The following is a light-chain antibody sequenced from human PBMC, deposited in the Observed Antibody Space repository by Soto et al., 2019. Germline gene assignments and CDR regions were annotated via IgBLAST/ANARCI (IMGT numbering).Light chain of an antibody. J-gene: IGLJ3*02. CDR1: GGSIASNY. CDR2: EDN. Sequence: NFMLTQPHSVSESPGKTVTISCTRSGGSIASNYVQWYQQRPGSAPTIVIYEDNQRPSGVIDRFSGSIDSSSNSASLTISGLKTEDEADYYCQSYDSSNWVFGGRTKLTVL. CDR3: QSYDSSNWV. V-gene: IGLV6-57*03.